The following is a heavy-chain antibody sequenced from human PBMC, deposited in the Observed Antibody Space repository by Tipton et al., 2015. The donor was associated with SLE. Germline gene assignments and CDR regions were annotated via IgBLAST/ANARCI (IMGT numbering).Heavy chain of an antibody. CDR2: ISDRSSYI. CDR1: GLTFSTYS. D-gene: IGHD2-2*01. V-gene: IGHV3-21*01. CDR3: ARDGAYCSSTSCPGPFYDY. Sequence: SLRLSCAASGLTFSTYSMNWVRQAPGKGLEWVSSISDRSSYIYYADSVKGRFTISRDNAKNSLYLQTNNLRAEDTAVYYCARDGAYCSSTSCPGPFYDYWGQGTLVTVSS. J-gene: IGHJ4*02.